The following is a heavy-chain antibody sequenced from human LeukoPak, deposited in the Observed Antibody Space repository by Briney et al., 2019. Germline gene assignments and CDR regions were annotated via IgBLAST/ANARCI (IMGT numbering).Heavy chain of an antibody. CDR1: GFTFSDQS. V-gene: IGHV3-21*01. D-gene: IGHD3-10*01. CDR2: ISSNSLHI. J-gene: IGHJ4*02. CDR3: VGPDSQFDC. Sequence: GGSLRLSCAASGFTFSDQSMNWVRQAPGKGLEWVSSISSNSLHIFYADSVRGRFTISRDNAKNSLYLQMNDLRAEDTAVYYCVGPDSQFDCWGQGTLVTVSS.